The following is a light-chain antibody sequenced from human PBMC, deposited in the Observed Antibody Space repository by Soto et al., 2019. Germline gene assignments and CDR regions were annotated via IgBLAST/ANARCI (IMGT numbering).Light chain of an antibody. CDR3: QQYNNWPGT. CDR2: GAS. V-gene: IGKV3-15*01. CDR1: QSVSSK. J-gene: IGKJ1*01. Sequence: EIVLTQSPGALSVYPGERATLSCRASQSVSSKLAWYQQKPGQAPRLLFYGASTGATGIPARFSGSGSETEFTLSISSLQSEDFAVYYCQQYNNWPGTFGHGTKVDIK.